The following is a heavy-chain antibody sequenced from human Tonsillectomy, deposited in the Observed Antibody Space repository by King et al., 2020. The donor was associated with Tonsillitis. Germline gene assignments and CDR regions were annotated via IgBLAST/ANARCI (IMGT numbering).Heavy chain of an antibody. Sequence: VQLQESGPGLVKPSETLSLTCTVSGGSISSYYWSWIRQPPEKGLEWIGYIYYSGSTNYNPSLKSRVTISVDTSKKQFSLKLSSVTAADTAVYYCARDRAVAGIDYWGQGTLVTVSS. CDR1: GGSISSYY. D-gene: IGHD6-19*01. V-gene: IGHV4-59*01. CDR2: IYYSGST. J-gene: IGHJ4*02. CDR3: ARDRAVAGIDY.